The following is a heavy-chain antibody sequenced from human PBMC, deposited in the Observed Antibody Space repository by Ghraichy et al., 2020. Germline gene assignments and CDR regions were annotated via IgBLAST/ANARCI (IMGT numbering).Heavy chain of an antibody. CDR3: AKDTVYSSSRFHNWYDP. CDR1: GFAFSNYA. J-gene: IGHJ5*02. Sequence: GGSLRLSCAASGFAFSNYAMTWVRQAPGKGLEWAAVISGSGGSAFYADSVKGRFTISRDNSKNTLYLQMNSLRAEDTAVYYCAKDTVYSSSRFHNWYDPWGQGTLVTVSS. CDR2: ISGSGGSA. D-gene: IGHD2-2*01. V-gene: IGHV3-23*01.